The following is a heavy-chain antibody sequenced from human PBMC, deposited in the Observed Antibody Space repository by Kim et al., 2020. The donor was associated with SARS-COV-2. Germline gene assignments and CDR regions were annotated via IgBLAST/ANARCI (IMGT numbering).Heavy chain of an antibody. CDR1: GGSISSYY. Sequence: SETLSLTCTVSGGSISSYYWSWIRQPPGKGLEWIGYIYYSGSTNYNPSLKSRVTISVDTSKNQFSLKLSSVTAADTAVYYCASLPMVRGVKNDYWGQGTLVTVSS. J-gene: IGHJ4*02. CDR3: ASLPMVRGVKNDY. CDR2: IYYSGST. V-gene: IGHV4-59*01. D-gene: IGHD3-10*01.